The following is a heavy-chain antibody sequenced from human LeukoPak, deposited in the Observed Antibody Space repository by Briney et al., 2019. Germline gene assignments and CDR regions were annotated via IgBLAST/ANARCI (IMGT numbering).Heavy chain of an antibody. CDR1: GFTFSSYE. CDR2: ISSSGRMI. V-gene: IGHV3-48*03. J-gene: IGHJ4*02. CDR3: ARVDSYGPTFDY. Sequence: GGSLRLSCAASGFTFSSYEMNWVRQAPGEGLEWVSYISSSGRMIHYADSVKGRFTISRDNAKNTLYLQMNSLRADDTAVYYCARVDSYGPTFDYWGQGALVTVSS. D-gene: IGHD5-18*01.